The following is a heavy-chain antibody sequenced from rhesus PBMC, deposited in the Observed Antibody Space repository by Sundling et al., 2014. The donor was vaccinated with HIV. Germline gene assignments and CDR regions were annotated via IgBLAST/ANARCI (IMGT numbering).Heavy chain of an antibody. D-gene: IGHD3-3*01. CDR1: GFTFGDYA. CDR2: IVPPVHIT. J-gene: IGHJ5-1*01. Sequence: QVQLVQSGAEVKKPGASVKVSCKTSGFTFGDYAINWVRQAPGQGLEWMGVIVPPVHITTYAEKFQDRVTITADTSTSTAYMELSSLRSEDTAVYYCARARGDTMFGLILTRPPSXTGGRGLVTXSPPPTNGPPGRSPSRALPPRRHLRRAHAARPGRVRRF. CDR3: ARARGDTMFGLILTRPPSXTGGRGLVTXSPPPTNGPPGRSPSRALPPRRHLRRAHAARPGRVRRF. V-gene: IGHV1-198*02.